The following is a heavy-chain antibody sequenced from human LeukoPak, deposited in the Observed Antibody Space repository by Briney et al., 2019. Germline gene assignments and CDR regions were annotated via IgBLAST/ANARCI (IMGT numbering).Heavy chain of an antibody. J-gene: IGHJ4*02. V-gene: IGHV4-59*01. CDR3: ARGLSDFWSGYYPYYFDY. Sequence: SETLSLTCTVSGGSISSYYWSWIRQPPGKGLEWIGCIYYSGSTNYNPSLKSRVTISVDTSKNQFSLKLSSVTAADTAVYYCARGLSDFWSGYYPYYFDYWGQGTLVTVSS. CDR1: GGSISSYY. D-gene: IGHD3-3*01. CDR2: IYYSGST.